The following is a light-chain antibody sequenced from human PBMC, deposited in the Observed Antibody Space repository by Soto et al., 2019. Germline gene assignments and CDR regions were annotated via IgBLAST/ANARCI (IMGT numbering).Light chain of an antibody. CDR2: EVS. CDR1: SSDIGAYNY. Sequence: QSFLTQPASVSGSPGQSITISCAGSSSDIGAYNYVSWFQQYPGKAPKLIISEVSNRPSGVPDRFSGSKSGNTASLIISGLQAADEADYYCSLYASENTYVFGTGTKVTVL. V-gene: IGLV2-14*01. J-gene: IGLJ1*01. CDR3: SLYASENTYV.